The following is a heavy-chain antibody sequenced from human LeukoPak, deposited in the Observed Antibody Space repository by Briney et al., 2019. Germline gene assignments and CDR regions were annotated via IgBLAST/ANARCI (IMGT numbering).Heavy chain of an antibody. D-gene: IGHD3-16*01. Sequence: AASVKVSCKVSGHTLNGLAMHWVRQATGQGLEWMGGSDPEDGETIYAQKFKGRVTMTEDTATDTAYMELRSLRSEDTAVYYCAYRPPGDESFDIWGQGTLVTVSS. CDR3: AYRPPGDESFDI. V-gene: IGHV1-24*01. CDR2: SDPEDGET. CDR1: GHTLNGLA. J-gene: IGHJ3*02.